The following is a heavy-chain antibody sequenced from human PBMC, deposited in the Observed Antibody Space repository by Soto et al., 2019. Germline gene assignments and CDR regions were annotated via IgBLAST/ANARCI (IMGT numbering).Heavy chain of an antibody. D-gene: IGHD2-15*01. CDR2: IRSKAYGGTT. Sequence: PGGSLRLSCTASGFTFGDYAMSWFRQAPGKGLEWVGFIRSKAYGGTTEYAASVKGRFTISRDDSKNSVYLQMNSLRTEDTAVYYCTRRRSGGGGHDHWGQGTLVTVSS. CDR1: GFTFGDYA. CDR3: TRRRSGGGGHDH. V-gene: IGHV3-49*03. J-gene: IGHJ4*02.